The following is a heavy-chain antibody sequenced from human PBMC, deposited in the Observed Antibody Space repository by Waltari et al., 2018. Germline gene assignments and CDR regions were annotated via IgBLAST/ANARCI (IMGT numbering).Heavy chain of an antibody. CDR1: GGSIKSHY. CDR3: ARGDYGDYGMDD. Sequence: QVQLQESGPGMVKPSETLSLTCTVSGGSIKSHYWSWIRQPPGKGLEWIGYVFYGGSTNYNPSLKSRVTILLDTSTSQVTLRMTSVTAADTAVYYCARGDYGDYGMDDWGQGTLVTVSS. V-gene: IGHV4-59*11. D-gene: IGHD4-17*01. CDR2: VFYGGST. J-gene: IGHJ4*02.